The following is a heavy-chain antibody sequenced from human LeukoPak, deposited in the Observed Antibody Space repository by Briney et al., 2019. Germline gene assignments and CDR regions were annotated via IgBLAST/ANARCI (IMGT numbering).Heavy chain of an antibody. CDR3: ARDVGSWGWFDP. CDR1: GGSISRYY. CDR2: IYYSGST. Sequence: PSETLSLTCTVSGGSISRYYWTRIRQPPGKGLEWIGYIYYSGSTNYNPSLTSRVTISLDTSRNQFSLRLSSVTAADTAVYYCARDVGSWGWFDPWGQGTLVTVSS. V-gene: IGHV4-59*01. J-gene: IGHJ5*02. D-gene: IGHD6-13*01.